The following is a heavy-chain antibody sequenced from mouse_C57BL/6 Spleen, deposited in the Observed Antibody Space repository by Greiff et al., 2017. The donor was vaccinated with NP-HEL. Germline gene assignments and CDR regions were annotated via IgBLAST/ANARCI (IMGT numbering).Heavy chain of an antibody. CDR1: GYTFTSYW. CDR2: IHPNSGST. J-gene: IGHJ3*01. Sequence: VQLQQSGAELVKPGASVKLSCKASGYTFTSYWMHWVKQRPGQGLEWIGMIHPNSGSTNYNEKFKSKATLTVDKSSSTTYMQLSSLTSEYSAVYGCEMGTAQAFAYWGQGTLVTVSA. CDR3: EMGTAQAFAY. D-gene: IGHD3-2*02. V-gene: IGHV1-64*01.